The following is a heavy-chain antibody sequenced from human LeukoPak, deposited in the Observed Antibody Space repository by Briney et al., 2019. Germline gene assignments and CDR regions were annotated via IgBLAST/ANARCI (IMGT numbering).Heavy chain of an antibody. J-gene: IGHJ4*02. Sequence: PGGSLRLSCAASGFTFDDYAMHWVRQAPGKGLEWVANIKQDGSEKYYVDSVKGRFTISRDNAKNSLYLQMNSLRAEDTAVYYCARDYYYDSSGYLPPGYWGQGTLVTVSS. D-gene: IGHD3-22*01. CDR3: ARDYYYDSSGYLPPGY. CDR1: GFTFDDYA. V-gene: IGHV3-7*01. CDR2: IKQDGSEK.